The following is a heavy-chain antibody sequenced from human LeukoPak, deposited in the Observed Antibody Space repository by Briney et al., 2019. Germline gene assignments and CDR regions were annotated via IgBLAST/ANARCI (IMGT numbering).Heavy chain of an antibody. Sequence: PSETLSLTCIVSGGSVSRYYWSWVRQPPGKGLEWIGYIYYSGNTNYNPSLKGRVTMSVDTSKNQFSPNLTSVTAADTAVYYCARTEITIPRGPRGFDIWGQGTMVTVSS. CDR1: GGSVSRYY. CDR3: ARTEITIPRGPRGFDI. D-gene: IGHD3-10*01. J-gene: IGHJ3*02. CDR2: IYYSGNT. V-gene: IGHV4-59*02.